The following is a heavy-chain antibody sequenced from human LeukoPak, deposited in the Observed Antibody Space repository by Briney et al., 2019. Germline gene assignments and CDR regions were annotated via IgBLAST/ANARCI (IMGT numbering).Heavy chain of an antibody. V-gene: IGHV3-30*04. J-gene: IGHJ5*02. CDR3: ARDQYYGSGSPLFDP. CDR2: ISFDGRNK. D-gene: IGHD3-10*01. CDR1: GLTFSTYT. Sequence: GGSLRLSRAASGLTFSTYTLHWVRQAPGKGLEWVTVISFDGRNKYYADSVKGRFTISRDNSKNTLYLEMNSLRAEDTAIYYCARDQYYGSGSPLFDPWGQGTLVTVSS.